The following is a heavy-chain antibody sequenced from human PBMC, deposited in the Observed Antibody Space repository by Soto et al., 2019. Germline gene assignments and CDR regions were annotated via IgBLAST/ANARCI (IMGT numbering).Heavy chain of an antibody. J-gene: IGHJ6*02. Sequence: QITLKESGPTLVKPTQTLTLTCTFSGLSLSTTGVGVGWIRQPPGKALEWLALIYWDDDKRYSPSLKSRLTISKDTSKIQVVLTMTNMDPVYTATYYCVQSGCGGDCLQSYSSHAYYGLDVWGQGTTVTVSS. V-gene: IGHV2-5*02. D-gene: IGHD2-21*02. CDR2: IYWDDDK. CDR1: GLSLSTTGVG. CDR3: VQSGCGGDCLQSYSSHAYYGLDV.